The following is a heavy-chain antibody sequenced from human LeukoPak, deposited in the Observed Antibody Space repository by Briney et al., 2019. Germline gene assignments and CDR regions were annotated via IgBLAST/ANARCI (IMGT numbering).Heavy chain of an antibody. CDR1: GYTFTGYY. V-gene: IGHV1-2*02. Sequence: ASVKVSCKASGYTFTGYYLHGVRQAPGQGLEWMGWINPDSGGRNYAQKFKGRVTMTRDTSISTAYMELSGLRSDDTAVYYRARDAIVQAGYYYGMDVWGQGTTVTVSS. J-gene: IGHJ6*02. D-gene: IGHD2/OR15-2a*01. CDR3: ARDAIVQAGYYYGMDV. CDR2: INPDSGGR.